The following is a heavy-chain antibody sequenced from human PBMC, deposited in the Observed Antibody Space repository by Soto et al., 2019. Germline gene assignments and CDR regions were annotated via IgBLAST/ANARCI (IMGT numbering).Heavy chain of an antibody. Sequence: GGSLRLSCTSSGFTFDNCGMQWVRQAPGKGLEWVSGISWDSGTIGYADSVKGRFTISRDDAKNSLYLQMNSLRREDTALYYCVQGRYPTMATPLDHWGQGTLVTVSS. CDR2: ISWDSGTI. CDR3: VQGRYPTMATPLDH. CDR1: GFTFDNCG. J-gene: IGHJ5*02. V-gene: IGHV3-9*01. D-gene: IGHD1-1*01.